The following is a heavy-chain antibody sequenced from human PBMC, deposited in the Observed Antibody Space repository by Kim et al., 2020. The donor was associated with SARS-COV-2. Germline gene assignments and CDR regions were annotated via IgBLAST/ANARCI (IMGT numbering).Heavy chain of an antibody. CDR3: GSRRYTETDYYFDY. V-gene: IGHV3-74*01. Sequence: ADAVKGRCTIARDKAKSTPYLQMNSLRGEDTAVYYCGSRRYTETDYYFDYWGQGNLVTVSS. D-gene: IGHD1-1*01. J-gene: IGHJ4*02.